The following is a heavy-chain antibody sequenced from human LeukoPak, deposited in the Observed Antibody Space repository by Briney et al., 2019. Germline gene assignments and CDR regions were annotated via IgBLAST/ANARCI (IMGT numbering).Heavy chain of an antibody. CDR1: GYTFTSYG. D-gene: IGHD4-17*01. V-gene: IGHV1-18*01. CDR3: ARAAVTTSDFDY. CDR2: ISAYNGNA. Sequence: ASVKVSCKASGYTFTSYGISWVRQAPGQGLEWMGWISAYNGNANYAQKLQGRVTMTTDTSTSTAYMELRSLRSDDTAVYYCARAAVTTSDFDYWGQGTLVTVSS. J-gene: IGHJ4*02.